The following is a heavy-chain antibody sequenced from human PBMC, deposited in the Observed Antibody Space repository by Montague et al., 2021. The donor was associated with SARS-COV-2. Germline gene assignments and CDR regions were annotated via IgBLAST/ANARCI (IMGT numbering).Heavy chain of an antibody. CDR1: GFSLNTNGVG. CDR3: ARTYVAAAGTSLDY. J-gene: IGHJ4*02. CDR2: IYWDDDK. V-gene: IGHV2-5*02. Sequence: PALVKPTQTLTLTCTFSGFSLNTNGVGVAWIRQPPGGALECLALIYWDDDKRYSPSLRSRLTITKDTSKNEVVLRMANMDPLDTATYYCARTYVAAAGTSLDYWGQGTLVTVSS. D-gene: IGHD6-13*01.